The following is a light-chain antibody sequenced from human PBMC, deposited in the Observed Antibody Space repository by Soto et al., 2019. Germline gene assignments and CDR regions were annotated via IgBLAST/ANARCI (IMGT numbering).Light chain of an antibody. CDR3: SSYAGSNNV. V-gene: IGLV2-8*01. Sequence: QSALTQPPSASGSPGQSVTISCTGTSSDVGGFNYVSWYQQYAGKAPKLMIYEVSKRPSGVPDRFSGSKSGNTASLTVSGLQAEDEADYYCSSYAGSNNVFGTGTKVTVL. CDR1: SSDVGGFNY. J-gene: IGLJ1*01. CDR2: EVS.